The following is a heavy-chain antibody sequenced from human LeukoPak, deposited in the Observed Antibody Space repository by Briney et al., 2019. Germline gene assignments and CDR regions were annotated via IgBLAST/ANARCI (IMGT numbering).Heavy chain of an antibody. D-gene: IGHD2-8*01. Sequence: NGNTNYAQKLQGRVTMTTDTSTSTAYMELRSLRSDDTAVYYCARDRVRYCTNGVCYTDHWGQGTLVTVSS. V-gene: IGHV1-18*01. J-gene: IGHJ4*02. CDR3: ARDRVRYCTNGVCYTDH. CDR2: NGNT.